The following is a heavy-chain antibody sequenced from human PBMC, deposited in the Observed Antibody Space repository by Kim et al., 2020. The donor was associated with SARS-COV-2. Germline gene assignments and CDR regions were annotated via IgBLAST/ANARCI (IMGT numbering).Heavy chain of an antibody. CDR3: ARDLPGRHTPGPNWFDP. CDR1: GYTFTGYY. CDR2: INPNSGGT. Sequence: ASVKVSCKASGYTFTGYYMHWVRQAPGQGLEWMGWINPNSGGTNYAQKFQGRVTMTRDTSISTAYMELSRLRSDDTAVYYCARDLPGRHTPGPNWFDPWGQGTLVTVSS. J-gene: IGHJ5*02. D-gene: IGHD2-15*01. V-gene: IGHV1-2*02.